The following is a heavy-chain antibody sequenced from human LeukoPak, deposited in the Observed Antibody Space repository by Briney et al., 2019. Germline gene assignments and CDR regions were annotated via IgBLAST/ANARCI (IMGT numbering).Heavy chain of an antibody. V-gene: IGHV3-30*02. CDR1: GFTFSSYG. J-gene: IGHJ4*02. D-gene: IGHD6-13*01. CDR2: IRYDGSNK. CDR3: AKGSYSSSWYEPLYFDY. Sequence: PGGSLRLSCAASGFTFSSYGMYWVRQAPGNGLEWVAFIRYDGSNKYYADSVKGRFTISRDNSKNTLYLQMNSLRAEDTAVYYCAKGSYSSSWYEPLYFDYWGQGTVVTVSS.